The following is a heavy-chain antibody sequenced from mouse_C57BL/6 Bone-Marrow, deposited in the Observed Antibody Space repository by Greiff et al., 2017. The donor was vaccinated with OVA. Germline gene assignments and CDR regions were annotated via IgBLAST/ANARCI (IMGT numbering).Heavy chain of an antibody. D-gene: IGHD2-2*01. J-gene: IGHJ3*01. CDR2: IYPGDGDT. CDR1: GYAFSSYW. Sequence: QVQLKESGAELVKPGASVKISCKASGYAFSSYWMNWVKQRPGKGLEWIGQIYPGDGDTNYNGKFKGKATLTADKSSSTAYMQLSSLTSEDSAVYVCHYGDDGGAAYWGQGTLVTVSA. CDR3: HYGDDGGAAY. V-gene: IGHV1-80*01.